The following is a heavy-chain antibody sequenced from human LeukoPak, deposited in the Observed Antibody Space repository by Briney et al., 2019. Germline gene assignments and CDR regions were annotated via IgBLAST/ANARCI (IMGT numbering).Heavy chain of an antibody. CDR3: AREFIAAAAADAFDI. V-gene: IGHV1-2*04. J-gene: IGHJ3*02. CDR1: GYTFTGYY. CDR2: INPNSGGT. D-gene: IGHD6-13*01. Sequence: ASVKVSCKASGYTFTGYYMHWVRQAPGQGLEWMGWINPNSGGTNYAQKFQGWVTMTRDTSISTAYMELSRLRSDDTAVYYRAREFIAAAAADAFDIWGQGTMVTVSS.